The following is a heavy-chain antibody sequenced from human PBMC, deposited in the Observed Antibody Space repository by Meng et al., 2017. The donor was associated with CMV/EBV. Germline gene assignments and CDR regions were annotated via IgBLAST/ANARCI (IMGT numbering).Heavy chain of an antibody. V-gene: IGHV1-69*05. CDR2: IIPIFGTA. J-gene: IGHJ4*02. CDR3: ARSIFGVVVYFDY. Sequence: KASGGPFSSYAISWVRQAPGQGLEWMGGIIPIFGTANYAQKFQGRVTITTDESTSTAYMELSSLRSEDTAVYYCARSIFGVVVYFDYWGQGTLVTVSS. D-gene: IGHD3-3*01. CDR1: GGPFSSYA.